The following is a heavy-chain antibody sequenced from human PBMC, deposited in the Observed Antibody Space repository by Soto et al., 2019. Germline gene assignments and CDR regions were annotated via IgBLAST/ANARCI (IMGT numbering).Heavy chain of an antibody. J-gene: IGHJ5*02. V-gene: IGHV3-23*01. D-gene: IGHD3-10*01. Sequence: GGSLRLSCAASGFTFSSHAMSWVRQAPGKGLEWVSAISGSGGSTYDADSVKGQFTISRNNSKNTLYLQMNSLIAEDTAVYYCAKDSAPTRITMVRGVNWFDPWGQGTLVTVSS. CDR3: AKDSAPTRITMVRGVNWFDP. CDR2: ISGSGGST. CDR1: GFTFSSHA.